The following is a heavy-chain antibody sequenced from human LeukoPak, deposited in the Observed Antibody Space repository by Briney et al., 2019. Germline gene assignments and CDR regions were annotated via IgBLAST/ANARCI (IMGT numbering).Heavy chain of an antibody. CDR2: IHYSGST. Sequence: SETLSLTCTVSGGSIGTYYWSWIRQPPGKGLEWVGYIHYSGSTIYNPSLKSRVTISVDTSKNQFSLKLRSVTAADTAVYYCARGGCCGGSGGYFDYWGQGAVVTVSP. CDR3: ARGGCCGGSGGYFDY. CDR1: GGSIGTYY. D-gene: IGHD3-16*01. J-gene: IGHJ4*02. V-gene: IGHV4-59*01.